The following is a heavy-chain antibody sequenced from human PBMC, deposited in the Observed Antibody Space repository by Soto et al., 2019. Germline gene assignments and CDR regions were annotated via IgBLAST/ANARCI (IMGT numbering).Heavy chain of an antibody. D-gene: IGHD1-1*01. CDR3: ARAVEVPADFDP. CDR2: INAGNGNT. J-gene: IGHJ5*02. V-gene: IGHV1-3*01. CDR1: GYTFTGYA. Sequence: ASVKVSCKASGYTFTGYAMHWVRQAPGQRLEWMGWINAGNGNTKYSQKFQGRVTITRDTSASTAYMELSSLRSEDTAVYYCARAVEVPADFDPWGQGILVTVSS.